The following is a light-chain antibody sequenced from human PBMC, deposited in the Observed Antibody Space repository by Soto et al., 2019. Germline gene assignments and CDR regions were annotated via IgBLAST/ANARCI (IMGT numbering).Light chain of an antibody. CDR3: CSYAGSRTFV. CDR2: GNR. V-gene: IGLV1-40*01. J-gene: IGLJ3*02. Sequence: QSVLTQPPSVSGAPGQRVTIPCTGNSSNLGAGYDVHWYQQLPGTAPKLVIYGNRNRPSGVPERFSGSKSGTSASLAITGLQAEDEGDYYCCSYAGSRTFVFGGGTKLTVL. CDR1: SSNLGAGYD.